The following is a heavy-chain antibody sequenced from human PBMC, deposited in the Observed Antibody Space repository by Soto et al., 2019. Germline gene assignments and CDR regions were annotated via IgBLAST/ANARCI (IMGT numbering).Heavy chain of an antibody. CDR2: VSYHGSDK. CDR3: SKIPWRQYRSSTPTAFGE. V-gene: IGHV3-30*18. CDR1: GFIFSDYG. Sequence: QVQLVESGGGVVQPGRSLRLSCVVSGFIFSDYGMHWVRQAPGKGLEWVAAVSYHGSDKYYADSVKGRFTVSRDNSDNTLYLQMSSLRAEDTAMYYCSKIPWRQYRSSTPTAFGEWGQGTMVSVSP. D-gene: IGHD2-2*01. J-gene: IGHJ3*01.